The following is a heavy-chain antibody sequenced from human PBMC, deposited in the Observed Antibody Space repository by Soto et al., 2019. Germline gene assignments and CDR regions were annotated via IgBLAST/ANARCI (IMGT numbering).Heavy chain of an antibody. D-gene: IGHD6-13*01. CDR1: GFTFSSYA. Sequence: GGSLRLSCAASGFTFSSYAMHWVRQAPGKGLEWVAVISYDGSNKYYADSVKGRFTISRDNSKNTLYLQMNSLRAEDTAVYYCAREVDSSSWYPRAAFDYWGQGTLVTASS. CDR2: ISYDGSNK. CDR3: AREVDSSSWYPRAAFDY. J-gene: IGHJ4*02. V-gene: IGHV3-30-3*01.